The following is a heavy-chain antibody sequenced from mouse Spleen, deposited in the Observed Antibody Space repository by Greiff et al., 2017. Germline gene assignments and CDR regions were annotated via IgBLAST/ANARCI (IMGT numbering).Heavy chain of an antibody. Sequence: EVQGVESGGGLVKPGGSLKLSCAASGFTFSDYGMHWVRQAPEKGLEWVAYISSGSSTIYCADTVKGRFTISRDNAKNTLFLQMTSLRSEDTAMYYCATEIYPYYGIPYAMDYWGQGTSVTVSS. D-gene: IGHD2-10*01. CDR2: ISSGSSTI. CDR1: GFTFSDYG. V-gene: IGHV5-17*01. J-gene: IGHJ4*01. CDR3: ATEIYPYYGIPYAMDY.